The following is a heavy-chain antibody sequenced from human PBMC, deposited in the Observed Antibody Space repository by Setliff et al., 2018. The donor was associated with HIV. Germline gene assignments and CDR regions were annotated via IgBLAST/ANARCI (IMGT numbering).Heavy chain of an antibody. CDR2: ISYSSSTI. J-gene: IGHJ3*02. Sequence: GGSLRLSCAVSGFTLSDYYLSWIRQAPGKGLEWVSYISYSSSTIYYADSVKGRFSISRDNAKNSLYLQMSSLRTEDTAVYFCARDPAFGAFDIWGQGTMVTVSS. CDR1: GFTLSDYY. CDR3: ARDPAFGAFDI. D-gene: IGHD3-10*01. V-gene: IGHV3-11*01.